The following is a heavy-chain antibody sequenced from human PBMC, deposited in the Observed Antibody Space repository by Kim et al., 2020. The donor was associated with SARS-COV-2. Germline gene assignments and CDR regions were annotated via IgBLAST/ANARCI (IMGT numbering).Heavy chain of an antibody. Sequence: YYADSVKGRFTISRDNAKNSLYLQMNSLRAEDTAVYYCARDGGYSYASDYWGQGTLVTVSS. CDR3: ARDGGYSYASDY. J-gene: IGHJ4*02. D-gene: IGHD5-18*01. V-gene: IGHV3-21*01.